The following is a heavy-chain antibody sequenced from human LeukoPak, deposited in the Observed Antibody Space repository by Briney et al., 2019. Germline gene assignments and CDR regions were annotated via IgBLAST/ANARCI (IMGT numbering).Heavy chain of an antibody. CDR3: AVITLFGVVKTEPADY. CDR1: GVTFSRYT. D-gene: IGHD3-3*01. CDR2: IIPILGIA. V-gene: IGHV1-69*02. Sequence: ASVKVSCKASGVTFSRYTISWVRQAPGQGLEWMGRIIPILGIAKYAQKFQGRVTITADKSTSTAYMELSSLRSEDTAVYYCAVITLFGVVKTEPADYWGQGTLVTVSS. J-gene: IGHJ4*02.